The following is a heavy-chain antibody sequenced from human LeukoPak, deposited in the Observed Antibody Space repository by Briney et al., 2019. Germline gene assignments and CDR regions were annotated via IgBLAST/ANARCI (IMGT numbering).Heavy chain of an antibody. D-gene: IGHD3-22*01. J-gene: IGHJ6*03. V-gene: IGHV3-53*01. CDR1: GFNVDGTY. CDR3: ARVLPSSALYAYYYYMDV. Sequence: GGSLRLSCAASGFNVDGTYMTWVRQASGRGLEWVSIIYRGLGTYYADSVKGRFTISRDSSKNTLYLQMKSLRVEDTAVYYCARVLPSSALYAYYYYMDVWGKGTTVTVSS. CDR2: IYRGLGT.